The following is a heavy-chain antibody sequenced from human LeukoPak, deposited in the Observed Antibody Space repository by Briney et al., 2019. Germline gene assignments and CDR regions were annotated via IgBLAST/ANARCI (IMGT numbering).Heavy chain of an antibody. J-gene: IGHJ6*02. V-gene: IGHV3-30*18. CDR1: GFTFSSYG. CDR2: ISYDGSNK. Sequence: GGSLRLSCAASGFTFSSYGMHWVRQAPGKGLEWVAVISYDGSNKYYADSVKGRFTISRDNSKNTLYLQMNSLRAEDTAVYYCAKEMKDYYGSGTYGMDVWGQGTTVTVSS. D-gene: IGHD3-10*01. CDR3: AKEMKDYYGSGTYGMDV.